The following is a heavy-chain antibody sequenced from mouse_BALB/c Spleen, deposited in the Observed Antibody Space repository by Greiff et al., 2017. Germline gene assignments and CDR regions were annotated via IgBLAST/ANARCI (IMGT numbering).Heavy chain of an antibody. V-gene: IGHV1S29*02. J-gene: IGHJ3*01. Sequence: VQLKESGPELVKPGASVKISCKASGYTFTDYNMHWVKQSHGKSLEWIGYIYPYNGGTGYNQKFKSKATLTVDNSSSTAYMELRSLTSEDSAVYYCARVYYYGSSYLAWFAYWGQGTLVTVSA. CDR2: IYPYNGGT. CDR3: ARVYYYGSSYLAWFAY. D-gene: IGHD1-1*01. CDR1: GYTFTDYN.